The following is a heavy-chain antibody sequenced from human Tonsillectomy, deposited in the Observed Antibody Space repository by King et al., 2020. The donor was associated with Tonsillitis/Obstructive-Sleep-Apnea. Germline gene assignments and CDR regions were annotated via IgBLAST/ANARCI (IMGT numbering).Heavy chain of an antibody. V-gene: IGHV1-69*01. CDR2: IIPIFGTA. J-gene: IGHJ3*02. D-gene: IGHD2-2*01. CDR3: ARDNGGPNCSSTSCSDAFDI. CDR1: GGTFSSYA. Sequence: VQLVESGAEVKKPGSSVKVSCKASGGTFSSYAISWVRQAPGQGLEWMGGIIPIFGTANYAQKFQGRVTITADESTSTAYMELGSLRSEDTAVYYGARDNGGPNCSSTSCSDAFDIWGQGTMVTVSS.